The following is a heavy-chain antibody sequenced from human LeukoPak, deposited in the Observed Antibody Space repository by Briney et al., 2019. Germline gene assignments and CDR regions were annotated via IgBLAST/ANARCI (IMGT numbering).Heavy chain of an antibody. CDR1: GFTFSSYG. V-gene: IGHV3-30*18. Sequence: GGSLRLSCAASGFTFSSYGMHWVRQAPGKGLEWVAVISYDGSNKYYADSVKGRFTISRDNSKNTLYLQMNSLRAEDTAVYYCAKAMERFRGRRWLVRNYWGQGTLVTVSS. CDR2: ISYDGSNK. J-gene: IGHJ4*02. D-gene: IGHD6-19*01. CDR3: AKAMERFRGRRWLVRNY.